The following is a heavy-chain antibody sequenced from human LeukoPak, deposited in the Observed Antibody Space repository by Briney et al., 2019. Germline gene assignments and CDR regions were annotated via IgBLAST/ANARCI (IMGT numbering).Heavy chain of an antibody. V-gene: IGHV5-51*01. CDR1: GYSFTTYW. J-gene: IGHJ5*02. D-gene: IGHD6-19*01. Sequence: GESLKISCKGSGYSFTTYWIGWVRQMPGKGLEWMGIIYPGDSDTRYSPSFQGQVTISADKSISTAYLQWSSLKASDTAMYYCARRGIAVADWFDPWGQGTLVTVSS. CDR3: ARRGIAVADWFDP. CDR2: IYPGDSDT.